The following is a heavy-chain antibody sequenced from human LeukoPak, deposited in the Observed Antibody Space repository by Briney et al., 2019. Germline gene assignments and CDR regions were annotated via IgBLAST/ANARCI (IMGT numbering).Heavy chain of an antibody. Sequence: PGGSLRLSCAASGFTFSDYYMSWIRQAPGKGLEWVSYISSSGSTIYYADSVKGRFTISRDNAKNSLYLQMNSLRAEDTAVYYCARGLSSSWYWWESISSGSGSRFDYWGQGTLVTVSS. CDR1: GFTFSDYY. CDR2: ISSSGSTI. D-gene: IGHD6-13*01. CDR3: ARGLSSSWYWWESISSGSGSRFDY. J-gene: IGHJ4*02. V-gene: IGHV3-11*01.